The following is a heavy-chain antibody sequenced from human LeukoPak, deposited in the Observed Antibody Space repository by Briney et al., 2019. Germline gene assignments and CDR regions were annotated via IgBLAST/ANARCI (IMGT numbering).Heavy chain of an antibody. V-gene: IGHV1-18*01. CDR3: ARDPALLGLGANWGSSPAFDI. J-gene: IGHJ3*02. CDR1: GYTFTSYG. Sequence: GASVKVSCKASGYTFTSYGISWVRQAPGQGLEWMGWISAYNGNTNYAQKLQGRVTVTTDTSTSTAYMELRSLRSDDTAVYYCARDPALLGLGANWGSSPAFDIWGQGTMVTVSS. CDR2: ISAYNGNT. D-gene: IGHD7-27*01.